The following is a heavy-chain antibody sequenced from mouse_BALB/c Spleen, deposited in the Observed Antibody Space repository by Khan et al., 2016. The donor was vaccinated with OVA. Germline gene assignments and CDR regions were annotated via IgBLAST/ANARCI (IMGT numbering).Heavy chain of an antibody. CDR3: ARIKKIVATYFDF. J-gene: IGHJ2*01. V-gene: IGHV1S81*02. CDR1: GYTFTSYW. Sequence: QVQLQQSGAELVKAGASVKMSCKASGYTFTSYWMHWVKQRLGQGLEWFAETNPTNGRTDYNEKFKSKATLTVDKSSSTAYMLLSGPTFEDSAVYYCARIKKIVATYFDFWGQVTTLTVSS. CDR2: TNPTNGRT. D-gene: IGHD1-1*01.